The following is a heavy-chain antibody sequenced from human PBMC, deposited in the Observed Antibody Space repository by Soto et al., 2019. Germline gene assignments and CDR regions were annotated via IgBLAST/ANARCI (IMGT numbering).Heavy chain of an antibody. V-gene: IGHV3-21*01. CDR3: ARDSSGAVAGTVDY. CDR2: ISSSSSYI. D-gene: IGHD6-19*01. Sequence: EVQLVESGGGLIPPGGSLRLSCAASGFTFSSYSMNWVRQAPGKGLEWVSSISSSSSYIYYADSVKGRFTISRDNAKNSLYLQMNSLRAEDTAVYYCARDSSGAVAGTVDYWGQGTLVTVSS. CDR1: GFTFSSYS. J-gene: IGHJ4*02.